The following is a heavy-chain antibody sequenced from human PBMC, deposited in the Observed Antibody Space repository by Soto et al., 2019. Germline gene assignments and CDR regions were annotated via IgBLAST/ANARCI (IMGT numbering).Heavy chain of an antibody. V-gene: IGHV4-31*03. CDR3: SRGILV. CDR1: GGYINSGGYY. J-gene: IGHJ4*02. Sequence: QVQLQESRPELVKPSQTLSLTCTVSGGYINSGGYYWSWLRQHPGKGLDWIGCISYGGSTSYNPSLKSRVTIAVDTSNNQFSLKLTSVTAADTAVFYCSRGILVWGQGALITVSS. CDR2: ISYGGST. D-gene: IGHD5-18*01.